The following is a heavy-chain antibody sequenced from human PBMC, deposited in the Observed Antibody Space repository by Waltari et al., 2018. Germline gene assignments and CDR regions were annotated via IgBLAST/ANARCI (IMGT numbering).Heavy chain of an antibody. CDR3: ARVNGVYYYYYYMDV. CDR2: INHSGST. V-gene: IGHV4-34*01. D-gene: IGHD2-8*01. J-gene: IGHJ6*03. CDR1: GGSFSGYY. Sequence: QVQLQQWGAGLLKPSETLSLTCAVYGGSFSGYYWSWIRQPPGKGLEWIGEINHSGSTNYNPSLKSRVTISVDTSKNQFSLKLSSVTAADTAVYYCARVNGVYYYYYYMDVWGKGTTVTVSS.